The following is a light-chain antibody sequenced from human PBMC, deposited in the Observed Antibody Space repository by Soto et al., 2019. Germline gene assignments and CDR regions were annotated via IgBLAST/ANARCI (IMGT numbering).Light chain of an antibody. CDR2: AAS. V-gene: IGKV1-39*01. Sequence: DIQMTQSPSSLSASVGDRVTITCRASQSISSYLNWYQQKPGKAPKLLIYAASSLQSGPPSRFSGSGSGTDFTLTISSLQPEDFATYYCQQSYSTSTFGPGTKVDIK. CDR3: QQSYSTST. CDR1: QSISSY. J-gene: IGKJ3*01.